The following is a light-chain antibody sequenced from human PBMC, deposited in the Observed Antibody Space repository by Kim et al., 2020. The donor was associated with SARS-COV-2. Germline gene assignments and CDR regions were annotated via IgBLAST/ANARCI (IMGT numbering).Light chain of an antibody. Sequence: PVKRATLSSRASQSIRSVFLAWYQQISGQPPRLLMFGASNRAAGIPDRFSGGGSGTDFTLTITRLEPADSAVYYCQQYTTSTPAYTFGQGTKLEI. V-gene: IGKV3-20*01. CDR3: QQYTTSTPAYT. J-gene: IGKJ2*01. CDR1: QSIRSVF. CDR2: GAS.